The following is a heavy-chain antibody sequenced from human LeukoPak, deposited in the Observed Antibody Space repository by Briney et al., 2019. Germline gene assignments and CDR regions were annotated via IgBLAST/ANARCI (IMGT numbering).Heavy chain of an antibody. V-gene: IGHV4-39*07. CDR1: GGSISSSNYY. CDR2: IYYSGST. D-gene: IGHD3-22*01. J-gene: IGHJ4*02. Sequence: SETLSLTCTVSGGSISSSNYYWVWIRQPSGRGLEWVGSIYYSGSTYYNPSLKSRVTISVDTSKNQFSLKLSSVTAADTAVYYCARATYYYDSSGYRLPCFDYWGQGTLVTVSS. CDR3: ARATYYYDSSGYRLPCFDY.